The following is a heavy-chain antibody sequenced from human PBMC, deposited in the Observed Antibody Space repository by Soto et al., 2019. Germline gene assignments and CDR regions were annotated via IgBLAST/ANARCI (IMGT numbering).Heavy chain of an antibody. CDR2: ISSSSSTI. CDR1: GFTFSSYG. V-gene: IGHV3-48*02. J-gene: IGHJ5*02. Sequence: EVQLVESGGGLVQPGGSLRLSCAASGFTFSSYGMNWVRQAPGKGLEWVSYISSSSSTIYYADSVKGRFTISRDNAKNSLYLQMNSLRDEYTAVYYCARENYGDYLNWFDPWGQGTLVTVSS. CDR3: ARENYGDYLNWFDP. D-gene: IGHD4-17*01.